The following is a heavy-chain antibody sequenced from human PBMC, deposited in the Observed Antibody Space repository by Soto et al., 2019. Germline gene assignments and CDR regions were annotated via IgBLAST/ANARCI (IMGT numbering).Heavy chain of an antibody. V-gene: IGHV1-46*01. Sequence: QVQLVQSGAEVKKPGASVKVSCKASGYTFTSYYMYWVRQAPGQGLEWMGIINPSGGSTSYAQKFQGRVTMPRDTSTSTVYRERGSRRSEDTAVYYCARGGGSYYGSFDYWGQGTLVTVSS. CDR3: ARGGGSYYGSFDY. J-gene: IGHJ4*02. CDR2: INPSGGST. D-gene: IGHD1-26*01. CDR1: GYTFTSYY.